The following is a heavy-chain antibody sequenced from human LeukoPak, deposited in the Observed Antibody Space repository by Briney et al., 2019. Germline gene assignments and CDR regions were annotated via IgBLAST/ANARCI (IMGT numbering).Heavy chain of an antibody. V-gene: IGHV4-59*01. CDR3: ARDVRDGFFDC. J-gene: IGHJ4*02. CDR1: GQTIKSYY. Sequence: SETLSLTCSVSGQTIKSYYWDWVRQIPGKGLEWIGHIYNTGATKYNPSLEGRVPMPVDTSTNQFSLMTNSVTAADTAIYYCARDVRDGFFDCWGQGILVTVSS. D-gene: IGHD2-2*03. CDR2: IYNTGAT.